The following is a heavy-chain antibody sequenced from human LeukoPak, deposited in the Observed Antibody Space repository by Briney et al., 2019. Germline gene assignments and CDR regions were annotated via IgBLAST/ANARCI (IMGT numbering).Heavy chain of an antibody. V-gene: IGHV3-53*01. Sequence: PGGSPRLSCAASEFTVSSHYMSWVRQAPGKGLEWVSVIYTDGSTFYADSVKGRFTISRDNSKNTLYLQMNSLRAEDTAVYYCAITGESSNWFLYFDYWGQGTLVTVSS. CDR2: IYTDGST. CDR3: AITGESSNWFLYFDY. J-gene: IGHJ4*02. D-gene: IGHD3-16*01. CDR1: EFTVSSHY.